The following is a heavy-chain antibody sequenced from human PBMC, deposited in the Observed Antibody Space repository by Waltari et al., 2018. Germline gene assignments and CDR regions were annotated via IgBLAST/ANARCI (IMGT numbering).Heavy chain of an antibody. CDR3: ARDIGEGRDGYNHYFDY. CDR2: IIPIFGTA. V-gene: IGHV1-69*14. J-gene: IGHJ4*02. D-gene: IGHD5-12*01. Sequence: QVQLVQSGAEVKKPGSSVKVSCKASGGTFSSYAISWVRQAPGQGLEWMGGIIPIFGTANYAQKFQGRVTVTADKSTSTAYMELSSLRSEDTAVYYCARDIGEGRDGYNHYFDYWGQGTLVTVSS. CDR1: GGTFSSYA.